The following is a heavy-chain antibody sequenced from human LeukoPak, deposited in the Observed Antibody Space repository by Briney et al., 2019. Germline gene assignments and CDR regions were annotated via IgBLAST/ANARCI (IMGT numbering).Heavy chain of an antibody. CDR2: IYPGDSDT. CDR1: GYSFTTYW. CDR3: ARVPGYSYGSIDY. V-gene: IGHV5-51*01. D-gene: IGHD5-18*01. J-gene: IGHJ4*02. Sequence: GESLKISCQGSGYSFTTYWIAWVRQMPGKGLEWMGIIYPGDSDTRYSPSFQGQVTISADQSISTAYLQWSNLKASDTAMYYCARVPGYSYGSIDYWGQGTLVTVSS.